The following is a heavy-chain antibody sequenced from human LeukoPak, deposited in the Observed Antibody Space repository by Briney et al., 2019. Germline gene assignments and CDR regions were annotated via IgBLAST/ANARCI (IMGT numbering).Heavy chain of an antibody. V-gene: IGHV3-11*01. CDR3: ARMGSSSWLY. CDR1: GFTVSSNY. Sequence: GGSLRLSCAVSGFTVSSNYMSWIRQAPGKGLEWVSYISSSGSTIYYADSVKGRFTISRDNAKNSLYLQMNSLRAEDTAVYYCARMGSSSWLYWGQGTLVTVSS. D-gene: IGHD6-13*01. CDR2: ISSSGSTI. J-gene: IGHJ4*02.